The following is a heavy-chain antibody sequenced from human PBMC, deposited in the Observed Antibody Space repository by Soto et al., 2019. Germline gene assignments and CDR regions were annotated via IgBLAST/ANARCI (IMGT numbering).Heavy chain of an antibody. CDR1: GGTFSSYA. Sequence: ASVKVSCKASGGTFSSYAISWVRQAPGQGLEWMGRIIPILGIANYAQKFQGRVTIIADKSTSTAYMELSSLRSEDTAVYYCATQLDNWFDPWGQGTLVTVSS. J-gene: IGHJ5*02. CDR3: ATQLDNWFDP. V-gene: IGHV1-69*04. CDR2: IIPILGIA. D-gene: IGHD6-6*01.